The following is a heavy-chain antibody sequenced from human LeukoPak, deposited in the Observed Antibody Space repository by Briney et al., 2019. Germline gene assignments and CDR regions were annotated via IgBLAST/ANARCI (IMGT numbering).Heavy chain of an antibody. CDR1: GGSFSGYY. CDR3: ARDISGGSHVFDI. CDR2: IYYSGST. J-gene: IGHJ3*02. Sequence: SETLSLTCAVYGGSFSGYYWSWIRQPPGKGLEWIGSIYYSGSTNYNPSLESRVTISVDTSKNQFSLQVNSVTAADTAVYYCARDISGGSHVFDIWGQGTMVTVSP. V-gene: IGHV4-59*08. D-gene: IGHD3-3*02.